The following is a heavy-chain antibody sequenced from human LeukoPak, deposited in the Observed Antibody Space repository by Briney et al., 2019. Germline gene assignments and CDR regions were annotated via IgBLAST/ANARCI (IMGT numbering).Heavy chain of an antibody. J-gene: IGHJ4*02. CDR3: ASNHDYGDSYFDY. Sequence: PGGSLRLSCAASGFTFSSYSMNWVRQAPGKGLEWVSSISSSSSYIYYADSVKGRFTISRDNAKNSLYLQMNSLRAEDTAVYYCASNHDYGDSYFDYWGQGTLVTVSS. CDR2: ISSSSSYI. D-gene: IGHD4-17*01. CDR1: GFTFSSYS. V-gene: IGHV3-21*04.